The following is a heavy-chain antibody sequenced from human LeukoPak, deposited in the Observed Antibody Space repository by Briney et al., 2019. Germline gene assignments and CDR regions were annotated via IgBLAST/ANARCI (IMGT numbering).Heavy chain of an antibody. V-gene: IGHV3-48*02. D-gene: IGHD1-26*01. Sequence: GGSLRLSRAAAGFSFSSYSLNWVRQAPGKGLEWVSHITSGSSTIYYADSVKGRFTISRDNAKNSLYLQMNSLRDEDTAVYYCARDRLLVGATSSYHGVDVWGQGTTVTVSS. CDR1: GFSFSSYS. CDR2: ITSGSSTI. J-gene: IGHJ6*02. CDR3: ARDRLLVGATSSYHGVDV.